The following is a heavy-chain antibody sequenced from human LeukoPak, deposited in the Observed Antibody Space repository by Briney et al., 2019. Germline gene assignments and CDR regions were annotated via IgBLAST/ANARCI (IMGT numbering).Heavy chain of an antibody. J-gene: IGHJ6*02. CDR1: GGSISSGGYY. CDR3: ASGPHCSGGSCYYYYYGMDV. V-gene: IGHV4-30-2*01. Sequence: SETLSLTRTASGGSISSGGYYWSWIRQPPGKGLEWIGYMYHSGSTYYKPSLKSRVTISVDRSKNQFSLKLSSVTAADTAVYYCASGPHCSGGSCYYYYYGMDVWGQGTTVTVSS. CDR2: MYHSGST. D-gene: IGHD2-15*01.